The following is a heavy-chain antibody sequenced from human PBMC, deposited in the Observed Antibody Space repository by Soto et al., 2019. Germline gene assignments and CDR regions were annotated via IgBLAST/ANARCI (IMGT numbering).Heavy chain of an antibody. CDR1: GGSINSNRW. CDR2: IHDGGAT. J-gene: IGHJ5*02. V-gene: IGHV4-4*02. CDR3: AGQWAAGYGAFDP. Sequence: SETPSLTCDVSGGSINSNRWWTWVRQAPGKGLEWIGEIHDGGATNYNLSLKSRVTLSIDESKNQFSLDMKSVSAADTAVYYCAGQWAAGYGAFDPWGQGILVTVSS. D-gene: IGHD3-9*01.